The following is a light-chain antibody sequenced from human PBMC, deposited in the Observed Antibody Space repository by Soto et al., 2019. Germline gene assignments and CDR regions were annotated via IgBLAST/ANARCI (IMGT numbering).Light chain of an antibody. J-gene: IGKJ1*01. CDR3: QHWTDYPWT. Sequence: DIHMTQSPSTLSASVGDRVTSTSRASQSLTLWLDWYHQKPGKAPNLLIYKTSSLESGVSSRFSGSGSGTEFTLTISSLQPDDFATYYCQHWTDYPWTFGQGTKVEVK. CDR2: KTS. CDR1: QSLTLW. V-gene: IGKV1-5*03.